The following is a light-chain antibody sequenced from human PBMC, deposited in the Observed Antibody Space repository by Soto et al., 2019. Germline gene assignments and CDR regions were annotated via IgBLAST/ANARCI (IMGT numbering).Light chain of an antibody. CDR1: SSDVGGYNY. CDR3: SPHAGNNHPFV. Sequence: QSALTQPPSASGSPGQSVTISCTGTSSDVGGYNYVSWYQQHPGKAPKVMIYDVNKRPSGVPDRFSGAKSGNTASLTVSGLQAEDEFDYYCSPHAGNNHPFVFGPGTKLTVL. J-gene: IGLJ1*01. CDR2: DVN. V-gene: IGLV2-8*01.